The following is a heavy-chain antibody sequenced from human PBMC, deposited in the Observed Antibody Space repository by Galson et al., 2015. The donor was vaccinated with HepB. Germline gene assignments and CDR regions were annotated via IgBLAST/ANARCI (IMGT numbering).Heavy chain of an antibody. CDR2: ISGSGGST. Sequence: SLRLSCAASGFTFSSYAMSWVRQAPGKGLEWVSAISGSGGSTYYADSVKGRFTISRDNSKNTLYLQMSSLRAEDTAVYYCAMSLFPWYFDLWGRGTLVTVSS. CDR3: AMSLFPWYFDL. CDR1: GFTFSSYA. D-gene: IGHD2-21*01. V-gene: IGHV3-23*01. J-gene: IGHJ2*01.